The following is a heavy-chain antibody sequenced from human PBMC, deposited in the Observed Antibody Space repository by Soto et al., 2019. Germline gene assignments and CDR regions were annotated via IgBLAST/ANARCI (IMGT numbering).Heavy chain of an antibody. CDR2: MNPNSGNT. CDR3: ARTARYCSGGSCRRFDY. V-gene: IGHV1-8*01. CDR1: GYTFTSYD. Sequence: ASVKVSCKASGYTFTSYDINWVRQATGQGLEWMGWMNPNSGNTGYAQKFQGRVTMTRNTSISTAYMELSSLRSEDTAVYYCARTARYCSGGSCRRFDYWGQGTLVTVSS. J-gene: IGHJ4*02. D-gene: IGHD2-15*01.